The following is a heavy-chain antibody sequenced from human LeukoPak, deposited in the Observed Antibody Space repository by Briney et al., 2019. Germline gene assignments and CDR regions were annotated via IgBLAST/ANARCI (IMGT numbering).Heavy chain of an antibody. Sequence: GGSLRLSCAASGFTFSSYAMHWVRQAPGKGLEWVAVISYDGSNKYYADSVKGRFTISRDSSKNTLYVQMNSLRAEDTAVYYCARDLYTSSWYLPLYWGQGTLVTVSS. CDR2: ISYDGSNK. V-gene: IGHV3-30-3*01. D-gene: IGHD6-13*01. CDR1: GFTFSSYA. CDR3: ARDLYTSSWYLPLY. J-gene: IGHJ4*02.